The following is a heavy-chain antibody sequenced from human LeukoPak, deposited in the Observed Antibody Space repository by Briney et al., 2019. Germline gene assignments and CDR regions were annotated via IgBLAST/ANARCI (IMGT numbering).Heavy chain of an antibody. J-gene: IGHJ5*02. V-gene: IGHV4-59*01. D-gene: IGHD6-6*01. CDR2: IFYTGST. CDR1: GGSISSYY. Sequence: SETLSLTCTVSGGSISSYYWSWVRQPPGKGLEWIGYIFYTGSTKYGPSLNSRVTISLDTSKNQFSLKLSSVTAADTAVYYCARYSSSGWFDPWGQGTLVTVSS. CDR3: ARYSSSGWFDP.